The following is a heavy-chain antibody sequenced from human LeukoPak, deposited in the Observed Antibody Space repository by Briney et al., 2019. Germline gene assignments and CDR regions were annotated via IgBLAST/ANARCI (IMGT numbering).Heavy chain of an antibody. J-gene: IGHJ4*02. CDR1: GGTFSNYA. D-gene: IGHD3-10*01. Sequence: ASVKVSCTASGGTFSNYAISWVRQAPGQGLEWMGGIIPIFGTTNYAQKFQGRVTITTDESTSTAYMELSSLRSEDTAVYYCAKDGDEGCADYWGQGTLVTVSS. V-gene: IGHV1-69*05. CDR2: IIPIFGTT. CDR3: AKDGDEGCADY.